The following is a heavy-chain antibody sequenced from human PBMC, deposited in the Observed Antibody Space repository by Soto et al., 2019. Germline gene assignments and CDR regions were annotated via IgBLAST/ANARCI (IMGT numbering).Heavy chain of an antibody. D-gene: IGHD5-18*01. V-gene: IGHV4-39*01. Sequence: QLQLQESGPGLVKPSETLSLTCTVSGGSISSSSYYWGWIRQPPGKGLEWIGSIYYSGSTYYNPSLKSRVTISVDTSKNQFSLKLSSVTAADTAVYYCARRAWIQTHSDYWGQGTLVTVSS. J-gene: IGHJ4*02. CDR2: IYYSGST. CDR3: ARRAWIQTHSDY. CDR1: GGSISSSSYY.